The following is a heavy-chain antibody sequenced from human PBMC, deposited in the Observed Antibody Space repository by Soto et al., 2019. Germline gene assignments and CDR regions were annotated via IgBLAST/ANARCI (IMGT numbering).Heavy chain of an antibody. V-gene: IGHV5-51*01. CDR3: ARLGRASLHPLWDX. CDR1: GYTFTNYW. Sequence: PGESLKISCEGSGYTFTNYWIGWVRQMPGKGLELMVLIYPGDSDTRYSPSFQGQVTISADKSVNIAYLQWSSLKASDSAMYYCARLGRASLHPLWDXWGQGTLRTVSX. D-gene: IGHD4-4*01. J-gene: IGHJ4*02. CDR2: IYPGDSDT.